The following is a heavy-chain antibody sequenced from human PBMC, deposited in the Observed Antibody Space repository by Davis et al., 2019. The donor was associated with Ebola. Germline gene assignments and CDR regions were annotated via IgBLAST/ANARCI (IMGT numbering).Heavy chain of an antibody. D-gene: IGHD5-18*01. CDR1: GNSVSSKGTA. Sequence: PSETLSLTCATSGNSVSSKGTAWNWIRQSPSRGLEWLGRTYYTSKWYSDYAVSMKSRITVNPDTSKNQFTLQLTSVTPEDTALYYCARGWLRGGMDVWGEGTTVTV. V-gene: IGHV6-1*01. CDR3: ARGWLRGGMDV. J-gene: IGHJ6*02. CDR2: TYYTSKWYS.